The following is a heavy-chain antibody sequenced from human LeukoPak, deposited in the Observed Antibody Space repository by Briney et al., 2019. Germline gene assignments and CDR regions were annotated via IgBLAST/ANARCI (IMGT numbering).Heavy chain of an antibody. V-gene: IGHV3-48*01. CDR3: TTSNLRFLEWLFPTDTFDY. CDR2: ISSSSSTI. D-gene: IGHD3-3*01. J-gene: IGHJ4*02. CDR1: GFTFSSYS. Sequence: PGGSLRLSCAASGFTFSSYSMNWVRQAPGKGLEWVSYISSSSSTIYYADSVKGRFTISRDNAKNSLYLQMNSLKTEDTAVYYCTTSNLRFLEWLFPTDTFDYWGQGTLVTVSS.